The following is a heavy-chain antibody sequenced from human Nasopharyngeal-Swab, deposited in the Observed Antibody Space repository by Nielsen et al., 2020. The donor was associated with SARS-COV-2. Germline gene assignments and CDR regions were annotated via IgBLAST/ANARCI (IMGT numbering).Heavy chain of an antibody. CDR3: AKDQGDQWLVLDY. V-gene: IGHV3-23*01. CDR2: ISGSGGST. D-gene: IGHD6-19*01. Sequence: GGSLKISCAASGFTFSSYAMSWVRQAPGKGLEWVSAISGSGGSTYYADSVKGRFTISRDNSKNTLYLQMNSLRAEDTAVYYCAKDQGDQWLVLDYWGQGTLVTVSS. J-gene: IGHJ4*02. CDR1: GFTFSSYA.